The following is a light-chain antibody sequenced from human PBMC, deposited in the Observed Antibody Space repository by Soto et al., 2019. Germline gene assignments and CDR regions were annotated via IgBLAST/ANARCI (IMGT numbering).Light chain of an antibody. CDR1: QSIGKT. CDR3: QRRNDWRDT. Sequence: EIVLTQSPATLSLSPGERATLSCRASQSIGKTLAWYLQRPGQTPRLLIYDASNRATGIPARFSGSGSGTDFSLTISSLEPEDFGVYYCQRRNDWRDTFGPGTKLDIK. CDR2: DAS. V-gene: IGKV3-11*01. J-gene: IGKJ3*01.